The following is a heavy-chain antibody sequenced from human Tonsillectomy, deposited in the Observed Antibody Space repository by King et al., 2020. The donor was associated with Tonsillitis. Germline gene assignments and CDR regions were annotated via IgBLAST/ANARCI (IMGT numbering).Heavy chain of an antibody. CDR3: ARDYDFWSGHDHHFDF. V-gene: IGHV3-30*09. CDR2: ISYDGSNT. J-gene: IGHJ4*02. Sequence: VQLVESGGGVVQPGRSLRLSCAASGFDFSGYPMHWVRQAPGKGLEWVALISYDGSNTYYGSSVKGRFAVSRDNSKNTLYFQMNSLRPEDTAIYYCARDYDFWSGHDHHFDFWGQGTLVTVSS. CDR1: GFDFSGYP. D-gene: IGHD3-3*01.